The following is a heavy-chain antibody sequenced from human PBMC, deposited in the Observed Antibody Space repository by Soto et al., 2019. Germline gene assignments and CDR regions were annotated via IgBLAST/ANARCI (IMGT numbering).Heavy chain of an antibody. CDR1: GFTFSSYG. CDR3: AREGGVVVATGYYYYGMDV. CDR2: IWYDGSNK. D-gene: IGHD2-15*01. V-gene: IGHV3-33*01. J-gene: IGHJ6*02. Sequence: GGSLRLSCAASGFTFSSYGMHWVRQAPGKGLEWVAVIWYDGSNKYYADSVKGRFTISRDNSKNTLYLQMNSLRAEDTAVYYCAREGGVVVATGYYYYGMDVWGQGTTVTVSS.